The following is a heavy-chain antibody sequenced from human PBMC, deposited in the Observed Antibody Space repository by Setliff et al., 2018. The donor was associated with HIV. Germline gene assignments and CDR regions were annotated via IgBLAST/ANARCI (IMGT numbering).Heavy chain of an antibody. CDR3: AKDGHDQDHYYHMDV. CDR2: IFYTGST. V-gene: IGHV4-59*12. D-gene: IGHD1-1*01. CDR1: GGSISSYY. J-gene: IGHJ6*03. Sequence: SETLSLTCTVSGGSISSYYWTWLRQFPGKGLEWIGFIFYTGSTTYNPSLNSRVTISVDTSKNQFSLKVTSVTAADTAVYYCAKDGHDQDHYYHMDVWGKGTTVTVSS.